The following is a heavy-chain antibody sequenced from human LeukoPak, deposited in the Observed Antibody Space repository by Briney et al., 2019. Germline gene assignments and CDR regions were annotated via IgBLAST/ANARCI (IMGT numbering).Heavy chain of an antibody. D-gene: IGHD3-10*01. Sequence: SETLSLTCTVSGGSISSYYWSWIRQPPGKGLEWSGYIYYSGSTNYNPSLKSRVTISVDTSKNQFSLKLSSVTAADTAVYYCARDQGTGVNWFDPWGQGTLVTVSS. CDR1: GGSISSYY. V-gene: IGHV4-59*01. J-gene: IGHJ5*02. CDR2: IYYSGST. CDR3: ARDQGTGVNWFDP.